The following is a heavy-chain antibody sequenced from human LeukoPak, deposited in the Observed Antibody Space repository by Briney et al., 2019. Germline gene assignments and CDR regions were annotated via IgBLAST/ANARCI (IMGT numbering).Heavy chain of an antibody. J-gene: IGHJ4*02. CDR2: FDPEDGET. D-gene: IGHD3-3*01. V-gene: IGHV1-24*01. CDR1: GYTLTELS. Sequence: ASVKVSCKVSGYTLTELSMHWVRQAPGKGLEWMGGFDPEDGETIYAQKFQGGVTMTEDTSTDTAYMELSSLRSEDTAVYYCATPAGEGFLEWLLFDYWGQGTLVTVSS. CDR3: ATPAGEGFLEWLLFDY.